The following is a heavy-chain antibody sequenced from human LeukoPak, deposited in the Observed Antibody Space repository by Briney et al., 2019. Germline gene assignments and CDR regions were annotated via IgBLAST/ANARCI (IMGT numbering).Heavy chain of an antibody. D-gene: IGHD1-26*01. Sequence: PGGSLRLSCAASGFTFSSYWMSWVRQAPGKGLEWVANIKQDGSEKYYVDSVKRRFTISRDNAKNSLYLQMNSLRAEDTAVYYCARQRGSWSYPNWFDPWGQGTLVTVSS. CDR1: GFTFSSYW. J-gene: IGHJ5*02. CDR3: ARQRGSWSYPNWFDP. CDR2: IKQDGSEK. V-gene: IGHV3-7*01.